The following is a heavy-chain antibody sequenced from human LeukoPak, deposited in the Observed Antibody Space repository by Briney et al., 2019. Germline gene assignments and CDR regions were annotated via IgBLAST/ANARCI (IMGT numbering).Heavy chain of an antibody. D-gene: IGHD2-2*01. CDR3: ARARCSSTSCYEEFDY. CDR1: GFTFSSYS. J-gene: IGHJ4*02. Sequence: GGSLRLSCAASGFTFSSYSMNWVRQAPGKGQEWVSYISSSSSTIYYADSVKGRFTISRDNAKNSLYLQMNSLRAEDTAVYYCARARCSSTSCYEEFDYWGQGTLVTVSS. CDR2: ISSSSSTI. V-gene: IGHV3-48*04.